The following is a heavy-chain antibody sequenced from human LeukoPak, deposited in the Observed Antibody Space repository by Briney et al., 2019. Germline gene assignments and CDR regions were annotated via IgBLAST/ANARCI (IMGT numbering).Heavy chain of an antibody. CDR3: ARDLELVGAAGDY. D-gene: IGHD1-26*01. CDR2: IYSGGST. CDR1: RFSFSKYA. Sequence: GGSLRLSCAGSRFSFSKYAMSWVRQAPGKGLEWVSVIYSGGSTYYADSVKGRFTISRDNSKNTLYLQMNSLRSDDTAVYYCARDLELVGAAGDYWGQGTLVTVSS. J-gene: IGHJ4*02. V-gene: IGHV3-53*05.